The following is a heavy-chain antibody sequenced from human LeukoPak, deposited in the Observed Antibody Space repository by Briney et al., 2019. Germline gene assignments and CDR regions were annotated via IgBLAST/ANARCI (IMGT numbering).Heavy chain of an antibody. CDR3: ARLYSGYLYYYYYMDV. D-gene: IGHD5-12*01. CDR2: IYYSGST. J-gene: IGHJ6*03. Sequence: SETLSLTCTVSGGSISSYYWSWIRQPPGKGLEWIGYIYYSGSTNYNPSLKSRVTISVDTSKNQFSLKLSSVTAADTAVYYCARLYSGYLYYYYYMDVWGKGTTVTVSS. CDR1: GGSISSYY. V-gene: IGHV4-59*01.